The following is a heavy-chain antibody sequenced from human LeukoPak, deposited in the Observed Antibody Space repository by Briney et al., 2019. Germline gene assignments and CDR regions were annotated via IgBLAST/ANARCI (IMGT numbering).Heavy chain of an antibody. CDR3: ARYNSASSLDY. J-gene: IGHJ4*02. D-gene: IGHD2/OR15-2a*01. CDR2: IKQDQSEK. CDR1: GFTLSTYW. Sequence: GGSLRLSCAASGFTLSTYWMSWVRQAPGKGLEWVANIKQDQSEKYYVDSAKGRFTVSRDNAQNSLYLQMNSLRGDDAAVYYCARYNSASSLDYWGQGTLVTVSS. V-gene: IGHV3-7*01.